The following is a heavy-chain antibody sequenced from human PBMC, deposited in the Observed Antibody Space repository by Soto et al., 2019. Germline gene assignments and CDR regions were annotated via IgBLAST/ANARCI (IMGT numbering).Heavy chain of an antibody. J-gene: IGHJ4*02. D-gene: IGHD3-10*01. Sequence: GGSLRLSCAASGFTFSYYPLHWVRRATGKGLEWVSSISGVRDYIRYADSVKGRFAISRDNAKTSLYLQMNSLTAEDTAVYYCAREGVHNYTEYYFDYWGQGTLVTVSS. CDR2: ISGVRDYI. CDR1: GFTFSYYP. V-gene: IGHV3-21*06. CDR3: AREGVHNYTEYYFDY.